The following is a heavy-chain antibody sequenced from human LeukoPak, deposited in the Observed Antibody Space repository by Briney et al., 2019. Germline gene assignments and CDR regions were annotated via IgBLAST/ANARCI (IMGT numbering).Heavy chain of an antibody. D-gene: IGHD6-13*01. CDR3: AREAGYSSSWYAVYYYYYMDV. Sequence: GASVKVSCKASGYTFTSYGISWVRQAPGQGLEWMGWISAYNGNTNYAQKLQGRVTMTTDTSTSPAYMELRSLRSDDTAVYYCAREAGYSSSWYAVYYYYYMDVWGKGTTVTVSS. V-gene: IGHV1-18*01. J-gene: IGHJ6*03. CDR2: ISAYNGNT. CDR1: GYTFTSYG.